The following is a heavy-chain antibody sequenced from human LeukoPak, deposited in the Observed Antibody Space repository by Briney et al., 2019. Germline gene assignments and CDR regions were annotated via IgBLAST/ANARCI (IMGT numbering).Heavy chain of an antibody. J-gene: IGHJ4*02. D-gene: IGHD2-15*01. CDR1: GGSISSGDYY. Sequence: SETLSLTCTVSGGSISSGDYYWSWIRQPPGRGLEWIGYVYYSGSTDYNPSLKSRVTISVDTSQNQFSLHLSSVTAADTAVYYCARFFYSYFDYWGQGTLVTVSS. V-gene: IGHV4-61*08. CDR2: VYYSGST. CDR3: ARFFYSYFDY.